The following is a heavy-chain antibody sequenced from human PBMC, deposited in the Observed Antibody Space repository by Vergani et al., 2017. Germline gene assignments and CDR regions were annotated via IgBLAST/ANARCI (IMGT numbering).Heavy chain of an antibody. Sequence: VQVVQSGAEVKKSGASVKVSCKTSGYTFSNYYMHWVRQAPGQGLEWMGIINPSGGHTNYAQKFQGRVTMTRDTSTSTVYMELSSLRSEDTAIYYCARGDYGILTGYRYWGQGTLGNVSA. D-gene: IGHD3-9*01. CDR1: GYTFSNYY. CDR3: ARGDYGILTGYRY. V-gene: IGHV1-46*03. CDR2: INPSGGHT. J-gene: IGHJ4*02.